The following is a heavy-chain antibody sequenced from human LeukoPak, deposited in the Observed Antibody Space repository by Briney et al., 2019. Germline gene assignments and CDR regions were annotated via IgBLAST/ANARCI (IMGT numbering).Heavy chain of an antibody. J-gene: IGHJ4*02. Sequence: GGSLRLSCAASGFTFSDYSMNWVRQAPGKGLEWVSSISSRSAYIHYTDSVKGRFNISRDNAENSLYLQMNNLRADDTAVYYCARDRSGSYPYYFDYWGQGTLVTVPS. D-gene: IGHD1-26*01. CDR1: GFTFSDYS. V-gene: IGHV3-21*01. CDR2: ISSRSAYI. CDR3: ARDRSGSYPYYFDY.